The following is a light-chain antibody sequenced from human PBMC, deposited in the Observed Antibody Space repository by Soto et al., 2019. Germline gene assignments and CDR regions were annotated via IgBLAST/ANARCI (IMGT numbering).Light chain of an antibody. CDR2: DVS. Sequence: QSALTQPASVSGSPGQSITISCTGTSSDVGRYNYVSWYQHHPGKAPKLIIYDVSNRPSGVSDRFSGSKSGNTASLTISGLQAEDEADYYCSSYTNSDTLLLFGGGTKVTVL. CDR1: SSDVGRYNY. CDR3: SSYTNSDTLLL. J-gene: IGLJ2*01. V-gene: IGLV2-14*03.